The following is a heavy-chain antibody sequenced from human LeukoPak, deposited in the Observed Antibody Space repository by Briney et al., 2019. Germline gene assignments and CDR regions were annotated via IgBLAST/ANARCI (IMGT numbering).Heavy chain of an antibody. J-gene: IGHJ5*02. D-gene: IGHD2-15*01. Sequence: ASVKVSCKASGYTFTGYYMHWVRQASGQGLEWMGWINPNSGGTNYAQKFQGRVTMTRDTSISTAYMELRSLRSDDTAVYYCARDALRYCSGGSCYSGGSWFDPWGQGTLVTVSS. CDR1: GYTFTGYY. V-gene: IGHV1-2*02. CDR3: ARDALRYCSGGSCYSGGSWFDP. CDR2: INPNSGGT.